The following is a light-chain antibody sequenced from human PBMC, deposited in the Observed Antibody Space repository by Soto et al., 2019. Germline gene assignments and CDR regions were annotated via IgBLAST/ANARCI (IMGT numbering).Light chain of an antibody. CDR2: EVS. Sequence: QSALTQPASVSGSPGQSITISCTGTSSDIGNYNYVSWYQQHPGKAPKLMIYEVSYRPSGVSNRFSGSKSGNTASLTISGLQAEDEADYYCTSYTTDSARVFGTGTKVTVL. CDR1: SSDIGNYNY. CDR3: TSYTTDSARV. J-gene: IGLJ1*01. V-gene: IGLV2-14*03.